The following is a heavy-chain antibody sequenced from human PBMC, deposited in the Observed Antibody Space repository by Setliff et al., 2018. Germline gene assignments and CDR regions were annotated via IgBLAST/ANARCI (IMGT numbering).Heavy chain of an antibody. J-gene: IGHJ6*03. CDR1: GFTFSSYA. CDR3: AKGAAVAGGYYYYMDV. Sequence: GGSLRLSCAASGFTFSSYAMHWVRQAPGKGLEWVAVISYDGSNKYYADSVKGRFTISRDNSKNTLYLQMNSLRAEDTAVYYCAKGAAVAGGYYYYMDVWGKGTTVTVSS. CDR2: ISYDGSNK. D-gene: IGHD6-19*01. V-gene: IGHV3-30*04.